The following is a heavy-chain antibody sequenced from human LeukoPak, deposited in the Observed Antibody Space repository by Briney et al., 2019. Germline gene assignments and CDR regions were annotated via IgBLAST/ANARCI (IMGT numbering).Heavy chain of an antibody. Sequence: SETLFLTCTVSGDSINSDYWNWIRQPPGKGLEWIGFIYYSGSTNYNPSLKSRVTISVDTSRNQFSLKLNSVTAADTAVYYCARRMKLAAKGDAFDIWGQGTMVTVSS. CDR1: GDSINSDY. CDR2: IYYSGST. J-gene: IGHJ3*02. CDR3: ARRMKLAAKGDAFDI. D-gene: IGHD2-15*01. V-gene: IGHV4-59*08.